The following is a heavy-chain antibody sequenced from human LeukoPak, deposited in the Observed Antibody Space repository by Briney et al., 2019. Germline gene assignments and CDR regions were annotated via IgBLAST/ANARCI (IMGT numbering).Heavy chain of an antibody. J-gene: IGHJ4*02. Sequence: GGSLRLSCAASGFTFSDYYMSWIRQAPGKGLEWLSYISKNGKTIYYADSVKGRFTISRDNAKNSLYLQMNSLRAEDTAVYYCARDGPNQDDYWGQGTLVTVSS. CDR1: GFTFSDYY. V-gene: IGHV3-11*04. CDR2: ISKNGKTI. CDR3: ARDGPNQDDY. D-gene: IGHD1-14*01.